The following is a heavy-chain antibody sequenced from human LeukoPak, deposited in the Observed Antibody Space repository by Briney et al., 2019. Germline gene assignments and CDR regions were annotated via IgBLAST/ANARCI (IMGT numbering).Heavy chain of an antibody. V-gene: IGHV1-8*02. Sequence: GASVKVSCKASGYTFTSYDINWVRQATGQGLEWMGWMNPNSGNTGYAQKFQGRVTMTRDTSISTAYMELSRLRSDDTAVYYCARFYSYYDFWSGYYPYYFDYWGQGTLVTVSS. CDR3: ARFYSYYDFWSGYYPYYFDY. CDR1: GYTFTSYD. J-gene: IGHJ4*02. D-gene: IGHD3-3*01. CDR2: MNPNSGNT.